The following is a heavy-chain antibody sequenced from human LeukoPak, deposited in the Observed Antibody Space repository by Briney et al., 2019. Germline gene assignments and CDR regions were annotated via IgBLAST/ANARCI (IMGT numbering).Heavy chain of an antibody. CDR2: IYNSGST. CDR1: GGSLSSYY. J-gene: IGHJ3*02. CDR3: ARGVRVMSAFDI. Sequence: TSETLSLTCTVSGGSLSSYYWTWIRQPPGKGLEWIGYIYNSGSTNYNPSLKSRVTISVDTSKNQFSLKLSSVTAADTAVYYCARGVRVMSAFDIWGQGTMVTVSS. V-gene: IGHV4-59*12. D-gene: IGHD3-16*01.